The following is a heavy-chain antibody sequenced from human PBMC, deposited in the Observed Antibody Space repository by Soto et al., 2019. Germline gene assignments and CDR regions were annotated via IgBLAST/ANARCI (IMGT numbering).Heavy chain of an antibody. CDR1: GFTFSSYS. Sequence: GGSLRLSCAASGFTFSSYSMNWVRQAPGKGLEWVSSISSSSSYVYYADSVKGRFTISRDNAKNSLYLQMNSLRAEDTAVYYCARATYYDILTYAFDIWGQGTMVTVSS. CDR2: ISSSSSYV. CDR3: ARATYYDILTYAFDI. V-gene: IGHV3-21*01. D-gene: IGHD3-9*01. J-gene: IGHJ3*02.